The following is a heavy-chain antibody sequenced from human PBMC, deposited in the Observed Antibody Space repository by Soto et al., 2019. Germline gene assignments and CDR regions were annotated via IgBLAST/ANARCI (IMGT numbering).Heavy chain of an antibody. V-gene: IGHV1-3*01. CDR1: GYTFTSYA. CDR3: SRPDHEIYYGDYGGAFDI. D-gene: IGHD4-17*01. Sequence: ASVKVSCKASGYTFTSYAMHWVRQAPGQRLEWMGWINAGNGNTKYSQKFQGRVTITRNTSASTAYMELSSLRSEDSAVYYCSRPDHEIYYGDYGGAFDIWGKGTMVTVSS. CDR2: INAGNGNT. J-gene: IGHJ3*02.